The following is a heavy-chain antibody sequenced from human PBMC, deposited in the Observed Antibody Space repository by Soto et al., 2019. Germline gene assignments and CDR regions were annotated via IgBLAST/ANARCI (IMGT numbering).Heavy chain of an antibody. Sequence: VQLLESGGGLVQPGGSLRLSCAASGFTFSSYAMSWVRQAPGKGLEWVSAISGSVGSTYYADSVKGRFTISRDNSKNTLYLQMNSLRAEDTAVYYCAKCSTTGGTYYYYYMDVWGKGTTVTVSS. CDR3: AKCSTTGGTYYYYYMDV. CDR1: GFTFSSYA. D-gene: IGHD4-17*01. V-gene: IGHV3-23*01. CDR2: ISGSVGST. J-gene: IGHJ6*03.